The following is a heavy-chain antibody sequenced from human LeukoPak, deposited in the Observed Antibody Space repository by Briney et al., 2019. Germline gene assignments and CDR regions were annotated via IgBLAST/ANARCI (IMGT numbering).Heavy chain of an antibody. J-gene: IGHJ3*02. Sequence: SETLSLTCTLSGGSISSSSYYWGWIRQPPGKGLEWIGSIYYSGSTYYNPSLKSRVTISVDTSKNQFSLKLSSVTAADTAVYYCASPKDDTAMVDDAFDIWGQGTMVTVSS. CDR2: IYYSGST. CDR3: ASPKDDTAMVDDAFDI. D-gene: IGHD5-18*01. CDR1: GGSISSSSYY. V-gene: IGHV4-39*01.